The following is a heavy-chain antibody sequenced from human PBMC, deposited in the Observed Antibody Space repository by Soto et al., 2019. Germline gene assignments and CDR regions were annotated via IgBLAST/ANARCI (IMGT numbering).Heavy chain of an antibody. CDR1: GFSLSNARMG. J-gene: IGHJ4*02. CDR2: IFSNDEK. D-gene: IGHD6-19*01. CDR3: AHRPGGYLSGWDNGYFDY. Sequence: SGPTLVNPTETLTLTCTVSGFSLSNARMGVSWIRQPPGKALEWLAHIFSNDEKSYSPSLRSRLSITKDTSKNQVVLTMTNMGPVDTATYYCAHRPGGYLSGWDNGYFDYWGRGALVTVSS. V-gene: IGHV2-26*01.